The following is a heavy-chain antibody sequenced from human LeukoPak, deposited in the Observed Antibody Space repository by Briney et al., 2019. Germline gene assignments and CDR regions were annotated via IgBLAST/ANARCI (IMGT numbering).Heavy chain of an antibody. CDR2: ISSSSSTI. CDR1: GFTFSSYS. V-gene: IGHV3-48*01. Sequence: GGSLRLSCAASGFTFSSYSMNWVRQAPGKGLEWVSYISSSSSTIYYADSVKGRFTISRDNAKNSLYLQMNSLRAEDTAVYYCARDRYYDSSGYLQSRMDVWGKGTTVTVSS. CDR3: ARDRYYDSSGYLQSRMDV. D-gene: IGHD3-22*01. J-gene: IGHJ6*04.